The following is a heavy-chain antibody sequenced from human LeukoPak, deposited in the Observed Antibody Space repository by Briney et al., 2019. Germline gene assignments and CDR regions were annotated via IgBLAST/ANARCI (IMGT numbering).Heavy chain of an antibody. D-gene: IGHD5-12*01. Sequence: SVKVSCKASGGTFNSFASTWVRQAPGQGLEWMGRIIPLLDITNYAQKFQGRVTMTADKSTSTVYMEVGSLRTEDTAVYYCARDAIYEGGYGLGGPYYFDYWGQGTVVTVSS. CDR2: IIPLLDIT. CDR3: ARDAIYEGGYGLGGPYYFDY. J-gene: IGHJ4*02. CDR1: GGTFNSFA. V-gene: IGHV1-69*04.